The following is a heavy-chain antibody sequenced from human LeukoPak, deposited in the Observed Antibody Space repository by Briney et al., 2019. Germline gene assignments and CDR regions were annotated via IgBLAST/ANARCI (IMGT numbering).Heavy chain of an antibody. CDR3: ARISPYYYDSSGYSGAFDI. J-gene: IGHJ3*02. V-gene: IGHV1-18*01. CDR1: GYTFTSYG. Sequence: GASVKVSCKASGYTFTSYGISWVRQAPGQGLEWMGWISAYNGNTNYAQKLQGRVTMTTDTSTSTAYMELRSLRSDDTAVYYCARISPYYYDSSGYSGAFDIWGQGTMVTVSS. CDR2: ISAYNGNT. D-gene: IGHD3-22*01.